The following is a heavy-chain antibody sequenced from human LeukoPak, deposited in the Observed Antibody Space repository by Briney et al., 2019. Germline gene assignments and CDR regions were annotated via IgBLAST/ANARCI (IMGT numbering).Heavy chain of an antibody. CDR2: IIPIFDAA. CDR3: ARISLGAIWGYYYGMDV. D-gene: IGHD1-26*01. V-gene: IGHV1-69*13. CDR1: GGTFSSYS. J-gene: IGHJ6*02. Sequence: SVKVSCKASGGTFSSYSISRVRQAPGQGLEWMGGIIPIFDAADYAQKFQGRVTITADEPTSTAYMELSSLRSEDTTVFYCARISLGAIWGYYYGMDVWGQGTTVTVSS.